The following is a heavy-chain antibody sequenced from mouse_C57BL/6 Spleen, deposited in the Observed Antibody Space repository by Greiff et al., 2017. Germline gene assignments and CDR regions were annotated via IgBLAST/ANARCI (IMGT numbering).Heavy chain of an antibody. CDR1: GFNIKDYY. J-gene: IGHJ1*03. Sequence: EVKLMESGAELVRPGASVKLSCTASGFNIKDYYMHWVKQRPEQGLEWIGRIDPEDGDTEYAPKFQGKATMTADTSSNTAYLQLSSLTSEDTAVYYCTHYGSSYDGYYDVWGTGTTVTVSS. V-gene: IGHV14-1*01. D-gene: IGHD1-1*01. CDR2: IDPEDGDT. CDR3: THYGSSYDGYYDV.